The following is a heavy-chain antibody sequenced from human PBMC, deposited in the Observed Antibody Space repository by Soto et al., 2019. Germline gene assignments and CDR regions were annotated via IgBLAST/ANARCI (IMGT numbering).Heavy chain of an antibody. D-gene: IGHD1-7*01. Sequence: KVSCKASGGTFSSYAISWVRQAPGQGLEWMGGIIPIFGTANYAQKFQGRVTITEDTSTDTAYMELSSLRSEDTAVYYCATGSELELRQHSRYYYGMDVWGQGTTVTVSS. CDR1: GGTFSSYA. J-gene: IGHJ6*02. CDR3: ATGSELELRQHSRYYYGMDV. V-gene: IGHV1-69*06. CDR2: IIPIFGTA.